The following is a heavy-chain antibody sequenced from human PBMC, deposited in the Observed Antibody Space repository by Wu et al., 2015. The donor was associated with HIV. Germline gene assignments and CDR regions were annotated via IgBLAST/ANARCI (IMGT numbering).Heavy chain of an antibody. D-gene: IGHD3-9*01. Sequence: QLVQSGAEVKKPGASVKFSCKASGYTFINYYMHWVRQAPGQGLEWMGIIDPSDESTTYAQKFQGRVTMTRDTSTNTFYMDLSSLNSDDTAVYYCARGTQELVPKSAFDIWGQGTMVIVSS. J-gene: IGHJ3*02. CDR3: ARGTQELVPKSAFDI. CDR2: IDPSDEST. V-gene: IGHV1-46*01. CDR1: GYTFINYY.